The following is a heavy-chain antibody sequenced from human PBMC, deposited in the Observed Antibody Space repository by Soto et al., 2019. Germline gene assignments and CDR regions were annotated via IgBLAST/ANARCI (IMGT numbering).Heavy chain of an antibody. J-gene: IGHJ4*02. CDR3: ARGPRYYDDSSGEMN. CDR1: GFTFSSYA. V-gene: IGHV3-30-3*01. D-gene: IGHD3-22*01. CDR2: ISYDGFNK. Sequence: QVQLVESGGGVVQPGRSLRLSCAVSGFTFSSYAMHWVRQAPGKGLEWVAVISYDGFNKYYADSVKGRFTVSRDNSKNTLYLQMNSLRAEDTAVYYCARGPRYYDDSSGEMNWGQGTLVTVSS.